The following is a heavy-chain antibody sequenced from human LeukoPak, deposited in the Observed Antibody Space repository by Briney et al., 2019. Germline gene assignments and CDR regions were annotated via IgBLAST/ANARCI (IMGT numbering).Heavy chain of an antibody. CDR1: GFTVSSNH. V-gene: IGHV3-66*02. J-gene: IGHJ5*02. D-gene: IGHD3-16*01. CDR3: ARARGGFIASWFDP. CDR2: IYSGGST. Sequence: PGGSLRLSCAASGFTVSSNHMSWVRQAPGKGLEWVSVIYSGGSTYYADSVKGRFTISRDNSKNTLYLQMNSLRAEDTAVYYCARARGGFIASWFDPLGQGTLVTGSS.